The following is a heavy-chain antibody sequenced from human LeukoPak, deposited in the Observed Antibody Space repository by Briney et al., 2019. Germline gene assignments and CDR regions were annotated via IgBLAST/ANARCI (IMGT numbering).Heavy chain of an antibody. CDR2: FSGSGGST. D-gene: IGHD1-26*01. CDR3: AKTPEERVGATPIDY. V-gene: IGHV3-23*01. J-gene: IGHJ4*02. Sequence: PGGSLRLSCAASGFTFSSYAMSWVRQAPGKGLEWVSTFSGSGGSTHYADSVKGRFTISRDNSKNTLYLQMNSLRAEDTAVYYCAKTPEERVGATPIDYWGQGTLVTVSS. CDR1: GFTFSSYA.